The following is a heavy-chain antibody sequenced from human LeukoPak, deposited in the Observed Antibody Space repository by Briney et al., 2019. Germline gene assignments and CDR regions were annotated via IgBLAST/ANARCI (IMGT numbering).Heavy chain of an antibody. CDR1: GFTFSSYA. CDR2: IHHSGST. D-gene: IGHD3-10*01. V-gene: IGHV4-4*02. J-gene: IGHJ6*03. CDR3: AKIVGYGSEYYYYYMDV. Sequence: GSLRLSCAASGFTFSSYAMHWVRQAPGKGLEWIGEIHHSGSTNYNPSLKSRVTISIDQSKKQFSLRLSSVTAADTAVYYCAKIVGYGSEYYYYYMDVWGKGTTVTVSS.